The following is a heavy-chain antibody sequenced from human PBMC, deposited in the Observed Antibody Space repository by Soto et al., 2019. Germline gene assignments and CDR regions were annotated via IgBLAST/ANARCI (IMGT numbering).Heavy chain of an antibody. CDR2: TYHRSRWYN. CDR1: GDSVSGDSAA. D-gene: IGHD1-1*01. CDR3: AGTTSHHWLYMDV. V-gene: IGHV6-1*01. Sequence: PSQTLSLTCAISGDSVSGDSAAWNWVRLSPSRGLEWLARTYHRSRWYNDYAVSVRSRITVNADTSKNQFSLQLTSVTPEDTAIYFCAGTTSHHWLYMDVWGRGTTVTVSS. J-gene: IGHJ6*03.